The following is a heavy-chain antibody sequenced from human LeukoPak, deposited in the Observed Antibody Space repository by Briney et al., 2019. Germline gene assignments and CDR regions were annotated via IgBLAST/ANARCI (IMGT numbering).Heavy chain of an antibody. J-gene: IGHJ4*02. CDR1: GYTFTSYG. V-gene: IGHV1-18*01. D-gene: IGHD3-22*01. CDR3: AREDSSQYYFDY. Sequence: ASVKVSCKASGYTFTSYGISWVRQAPGQGLEWMGWISAYNGNTNYAQKLQGRVTMTTDTSTSTAYMELRSLRSDDTAAYYCAREDSSQYYFDYWGQGTLVTVSS. CDR2: ISAYNGNT.